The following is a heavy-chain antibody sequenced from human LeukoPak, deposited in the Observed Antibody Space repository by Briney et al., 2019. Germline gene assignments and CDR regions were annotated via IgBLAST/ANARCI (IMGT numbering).Heavy chain of an antibody. V-gene: IGHV3-7*01. Sequence: GGSLRLSCAASGFTFSSYWMSWVRQAPGKGLEWVANIKQDGSEKYYVDSVKGRFTISRDNAKNSLYLQMNSLRAEDTAVYYCARKLYSSSWLYYYGLDVWGQGTTVTVSS. CDR2: IKQDGSEK. J-gene: IGHJ6*02. CDR1: GFTFSSYW. CDR3: ARKLYSSSWLYYYGLDV. D-gene: IGHD6-13*01.